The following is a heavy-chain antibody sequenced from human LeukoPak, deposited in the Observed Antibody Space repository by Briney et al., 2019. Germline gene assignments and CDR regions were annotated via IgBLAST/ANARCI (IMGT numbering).Heavy chain of an antibody. Sequence: PGGSLRLYCAASGLTFSNYAMSWVRQAPGKGLEWVSAISGSGGSTYYADSVKGRFTISRDNSKNTLYLQMNSLRAEDTAVYYCAIDPPTDHKNYYDSPSRGWGQGTLVTVSS. CDR2: ISGSGGST. CDR1: GLTFSNYA. D-gene: IGHD3-22*01. J-gene: IGHJ4*02. CDR3: AIDPPTDHKNYYDSPSRG. V-gene: IGHV3-23*01.